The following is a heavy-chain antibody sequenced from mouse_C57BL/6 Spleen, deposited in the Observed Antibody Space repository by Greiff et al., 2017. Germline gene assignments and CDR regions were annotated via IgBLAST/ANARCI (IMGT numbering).Heavy chain of an antibody. D-gene: IGHD2-4*01. CDR2: INPYNGGT. V-gene: IGHV1-19*01. J-gene: IGHJ3*01. Sequence: EVQLQQSGPVLVKPGASVKMSCKASGYTFTDYYMNWVKQSHGKSLEWIGVINPYNGGTSYNQKFKGKATLTVDKSSSTAYMELNSLTSEDSAVYYCAREGPYEYDGYWGQGTLVTVSA. CDR3: AREGPYEYDGY. CDR1: GYTFTDYY.